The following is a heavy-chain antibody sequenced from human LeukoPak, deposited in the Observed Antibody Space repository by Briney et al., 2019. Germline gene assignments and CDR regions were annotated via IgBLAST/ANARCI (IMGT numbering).Heavy chain of an antibody. CDR1: GFTFSSYD. V-gene: IGHV3-13*01. CDR3: ARGPRQRGDPWDAFDI. J-gene: IGHJ3*02. D-gene: IGHD2-21*02. Sequence: GGSLRLSCAASGFTFSSYDMHWVRQATGKGLEWVSAIGTAGDTYYPGSVKGRFTISRENAKNSLYLQMNSLRAGDTAVYYCARGPRQRGDPWDAFDIWGQGTMVTVSS. CDR2: IGTAGDT.